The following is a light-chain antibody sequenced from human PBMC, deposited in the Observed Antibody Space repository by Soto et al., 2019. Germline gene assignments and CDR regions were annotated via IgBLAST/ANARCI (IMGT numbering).Light chain of an antibody. CDR3: SSYKSSSTGV. CDR1: SSDVGGYNY. V-gene: IGLV2-14*01. Sequence: QSVLTQPASVSGSPGQSITISCTGTSSDVGGYNYVSWYQQHPGKAPKPMIYEVSNRPSGVSNRFSGSKSGNTASLTISGLQAEDEADYYCSSYKSSSTGVFGTGTKVTVL. J-gene: IGLJ1*01. CDR2: EVS.